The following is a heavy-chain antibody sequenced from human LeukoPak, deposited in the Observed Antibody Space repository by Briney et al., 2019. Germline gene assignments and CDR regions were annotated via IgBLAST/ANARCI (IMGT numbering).Heavy chain of an antibody. D-gene: IGHD3-3*01. CDR3: ARLRGSTIFGVVILDYYMDV. V-gene: IGHV4-38-2*01. CDR2: VFHSGTT. CDR1: GYSISSGYY. J-gene: IGHJ6*03. Sequence: SETLSLTCDVSGYSISSGYYWGWIRQPPGKGLEWIGSVFHSGTTYYNPSLKSRVTISVDTSKNQLSLELSSVTAADTAVYYCARLRGSTIFGVVILDYYMDVWGKGTTVTVSS.